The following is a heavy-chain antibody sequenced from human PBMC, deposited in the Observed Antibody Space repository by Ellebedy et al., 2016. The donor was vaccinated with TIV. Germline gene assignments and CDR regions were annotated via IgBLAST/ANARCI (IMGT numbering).Heavy chain of an antibody. CDR1: GGSTTSAGFY. Sequence: SETLSLTXTVSGGSTTSAGFYRSSIRQHPGTGQDWIGYIYYSGSTYYNPSLKSRVTISVDTSKNQFSLKLSSVTAADTAVYYCARGGYCSSTSCSLNWFDPWGQGTLFTVSS. J-gene: IGHJ5*02. V-gene: IGHV4-31*03. CDR2: IYYSGST. CDR3: ARGGYCSSTSCSLNWFDP. D-gene: IGHD2-2*01.